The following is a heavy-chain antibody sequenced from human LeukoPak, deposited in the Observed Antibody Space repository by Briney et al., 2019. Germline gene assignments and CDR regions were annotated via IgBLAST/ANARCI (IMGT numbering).Heavy chain of an antibody. CDR2: INHSGST. CDR1: GGSFSGYY. J-gene: IGHJ4*02. V-gene: IGHV4-34*01. CDR3: ARETPRYSSSWHLDY. Sequence: PSETLSLTCAVYGGSFSGYYWSWIRQPPGKGLEWIGEINHSGSTNYNPSLKSRVTKSVDTSRNQFSLKLSSVTAADTAVYYCARETPRYSSSWHLDYWGQGTLVTVSS. D-gene: IGHD6-13*01.